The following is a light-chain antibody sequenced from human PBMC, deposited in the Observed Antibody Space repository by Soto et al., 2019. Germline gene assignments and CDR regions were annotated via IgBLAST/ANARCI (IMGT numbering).Light chain of an antibody. Sequence: EIVLTQSPATLSLSPGERATLSCKASQIINTYVAWYQQRPGQGPRLLIYEASKRATGIPARFSGSESGTDFTLTISSLEPEDFGIYYCQQRHTWPTTFGGGAKVEI. CDR2: EAS. V-gene: IGKV3-11*01. J-gene: IGKJ4*01. CDR1: QIINTY. CDR3: QQRHTWPTT.